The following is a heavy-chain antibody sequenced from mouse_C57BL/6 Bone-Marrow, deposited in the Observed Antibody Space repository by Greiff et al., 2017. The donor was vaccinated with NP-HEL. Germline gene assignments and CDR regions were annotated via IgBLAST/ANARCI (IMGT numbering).Heavy chain of an antibody. D-gene: IGHD5-1*01. Sequence: QVQLQQPGAELVKPGASVKLSCTASGYTFTSYWMHWVQQGPGQGLEWIGMIRPNSGSTNYNETFKGKATLTVDKSSSTAYMQLSSLTAEDSAFDYGASSSTLDYWGQGTTLTVSS. V-gene: IGHV1-64*01. CDR3: ASSSTLDY. J-gene: IGHJ2*01. CDR2: IRPNSGST. CDR1: GYTFTSYW.